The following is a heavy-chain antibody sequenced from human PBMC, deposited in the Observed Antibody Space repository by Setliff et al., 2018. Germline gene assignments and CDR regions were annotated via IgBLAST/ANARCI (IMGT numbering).Heavy chain of an antibody. CDR3: TRMSGFLYMDV. J-gene: IGHJ6*03. Sequence: SETLSLTCTVSGDSINSRTNYWSWIRQPDGQGLEWIGQIYTDGSPNYNPSLKSRVTISVDKSKNQFYLKLSSVTAADTAVYYCTRMSGFLYMDVWGKGTTVTVSS. V-gene: IGHV4-61*09. CDR1: GDSINSRTNY. D-gene: IGHD3-3*01. CDR2: IYTDGSP.